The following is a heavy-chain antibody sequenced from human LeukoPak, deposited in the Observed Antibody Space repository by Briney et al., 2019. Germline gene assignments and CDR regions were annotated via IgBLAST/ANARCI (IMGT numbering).Heavy chain of an antibody. CDR2: INPNSGGT. CDR1: GYTFTGYY. V-gene: IGHV1-2*04. CDR3: ATGCCSSTHCRIDY. D-gene: IGHD2-2*01. Sequence: ASVKVSCKASGYTFTGYYMHGVRQAPGQGLEWMGWINPNSGGTNYAQRFQGWVTMTRDTSISTAYMELSRLSADATVVYYSATGCCSSTHCRIDYWGQGTLVSVSS. J-gene: IGHJ4*02.